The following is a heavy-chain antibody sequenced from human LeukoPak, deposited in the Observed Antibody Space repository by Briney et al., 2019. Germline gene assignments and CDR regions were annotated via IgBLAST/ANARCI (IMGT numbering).Heavy chain of an antibody. CDR2: IYFSGST. J-gene: IGHJ5*02. CDR1: GDSISSYY. Sequence: SETLSLTCTVSGDSISSYYWSWIRQPAGKGLEWIGRIYFSGSTNYNPSLKSRVTMSVDTSKNLFSLKLTSVTAADTAVYYCAKLGVRGIIPHNWFDPWGQGTLVTVSS. CDR3: AKLGVRGIIPHNWFDP. V-gene: IGHV4-4*07. D-gene: IGHD3-10*01.